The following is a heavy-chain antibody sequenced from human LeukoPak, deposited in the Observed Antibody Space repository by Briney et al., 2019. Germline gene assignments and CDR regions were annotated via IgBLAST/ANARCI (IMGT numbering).Heavy chain of an antibody. J-gene: IGHJ6*02. CDR1: GGSISSGDYY. CDR2: IYYSGST. D-gene: IGHD3-10*01. Sequence: SETLSLTCTVSGGSISSGDYYWSWIRQPPGKGLEWIGYIYYSGSTYYNPSLKSRVTISVDTSKNQFSLKLSSVTAADTAVYYCARNHPTGSGSYFSGSDYYYYGMDVWGQGTTVTVSS. CDR3: ARNHPTGSGSYFSGSDYYYYGMDV. V-gene: IGHV4-30-4*01.